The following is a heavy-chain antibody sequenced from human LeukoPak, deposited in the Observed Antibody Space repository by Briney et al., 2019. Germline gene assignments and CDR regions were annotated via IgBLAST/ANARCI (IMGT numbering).Heavy chain of an antibody. V-gene: IGHV1-2*02. CDR2: INPNSGGT. CDR1: GYSFTGYY. CDR3: ARDLEGYHYGSGNYPQ. J-gene: IGHJ4*02. Sequence: VASMKVSCKASGYSFTGYYIHWRRQAPGQGLEWMGFINPNSGGTNYAQKFQGRVSMTRDTSISTAYMELSSLTSDDTAVYYCARDLEGYHYGSGNYPQWGQGTLITVSS. D-gene: IGHD3-10*01.